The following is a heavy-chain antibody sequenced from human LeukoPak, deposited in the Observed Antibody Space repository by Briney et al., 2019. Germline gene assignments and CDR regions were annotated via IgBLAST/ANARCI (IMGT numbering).Heavy chain of an antibody. CDR2: IYYSGST. Sequence: PSETLSLTCTVSGGSISSSSYYWGWIRQPPGKGLEWIGSIYYSGSTYYNPSLKSRVTISVDTSKNQFSLKLSSATAADTAVYYCATGPLVRGTYYYYYMDVCGKGTTVTVSS. J-gene: IGHJ6*03. V-gene: IGHV4-39*01. D-gene: IGHD1-1*01. CDR1: GGSISSSSYY. CDR3: ATGPLVRGTYYYYYMDV.